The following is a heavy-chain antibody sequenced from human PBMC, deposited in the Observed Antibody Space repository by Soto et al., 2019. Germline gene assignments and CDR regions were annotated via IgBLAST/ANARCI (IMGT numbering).Heavy chain of an antibody. CDR3: ARASVGPPGGGSWIMPFDY. CDR1: GGSISSYY. J-gene: IGHJ4*02. V-gene: IGHV4-4*07. Sequence: LSLTCTVSGGSISSYYWSWIRQPAGKGLEWIGRIYTGGSTNYNPPLKSRVTMSTDTSKNQFSLRLTSVTAADTAVYYCARASVGPPGGGSWIMPFDYWGQGALVTVSS. D-gene: IGHD2-15*01. CDR2: IYTGGST.